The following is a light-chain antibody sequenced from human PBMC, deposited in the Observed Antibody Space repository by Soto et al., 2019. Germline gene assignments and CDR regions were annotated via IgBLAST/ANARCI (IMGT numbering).Light chain of an antibody. CDR2: DAS. CDR3: QQYNNWPPET. V-gene: IGKV3D-15*01. J-gene: IGKJ1*01. Sequence: MTQSPSSLSASVGNRVTITCQASQDIATYLNWYQQKPGQAPRLLIYDASNRATGIPARFSGSGSGTEFTLTISSLQSEDFAVYYCQQYNNWPPETFGQGTKVDIK. CDR1: QDIATY.